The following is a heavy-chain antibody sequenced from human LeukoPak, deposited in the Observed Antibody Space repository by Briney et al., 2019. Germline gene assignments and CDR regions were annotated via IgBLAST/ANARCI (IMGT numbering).Heavy chain of an antibody. CDR3: VRDLVLVHTPGDDFDY. Sequence: QSGGSLRLSCAASGFTFSSYWMHWVRQAPGKGLEWVSRINEDASIITYADSVRGRFTVSRDNAKNTLFLQMNSLRAEDTAMYYCVRDLVLVHTPGDDFDYWGQGTLVTVSS. J-gene: IGHJ4*02. CDR1: GFTFSSYW. V-gene: IGHV3-74*01. CDR2: INEDASII. D-gene: IGHD2-15*01.